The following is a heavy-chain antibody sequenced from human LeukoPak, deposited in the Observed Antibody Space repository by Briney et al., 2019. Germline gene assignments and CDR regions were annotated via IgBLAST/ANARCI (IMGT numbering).Heavy chain of an antibody. Sequence: GGSLRLSCAASEFTFSSYSMNWVRQAPGKGLEWVSSISSSSEFIYYADSVKGRFTISRDNAKNSLYLQMNSLRAEDTAVYYCARVAYCSGGSCYPDYYYYYYMDVWGKGTTVTVSS. CDR2: ISSSSEFI. J-gene: IGHJ6*03. CDR3: ARVAYCSGGSCYPDYYYYYYMDV. D-gene: IGHD2-15*01. CDR1: EFTFSSYS. V-gene: IGHV3-21*01.